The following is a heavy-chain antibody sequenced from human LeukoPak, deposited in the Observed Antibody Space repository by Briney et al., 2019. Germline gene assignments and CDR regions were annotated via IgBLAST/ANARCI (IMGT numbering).Heavy chain of an antibody. J-gene: IGHJ3*02. D-gene: IGHD6-13*01. CDR1: GGSISSSSYY. CDR3: ASYGGQDSSSSFDAFDI. Sequence: SETLSLTCTVSGGSISSSSYYWGWIRQPPGKGLEWIGSIYYSGSTYYNPSLKSRVTISVDTSKNQFSLKLSSVTAADTAVYYCASYGGQDSSSSFDAFDIWGQGTMVTVSS. CDR2: IYYSGST. V-gene: IGHV4-39*01.